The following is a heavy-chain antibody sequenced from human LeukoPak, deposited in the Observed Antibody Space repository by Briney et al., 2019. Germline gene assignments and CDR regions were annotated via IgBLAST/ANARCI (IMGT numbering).Heavy chain of an antibody. V-gene: IGHV3-9*01. CDR1: GFSFDDYA. Sequence: GRSLRLSCAASGFSFDDYAMHWVRHAPGKGLEWVSGITWNSGSLVYADSVKGRFTISRDNAKNSLYLQMNSLRTEDTALYYCAKSSGGAFDYWGQGTLVTVSS. CDR3: AKSSGGAFDY. J-gene: IGHJ4*02. D-gene: IGHD3-16*01. CDR2: ITWNSGSL.